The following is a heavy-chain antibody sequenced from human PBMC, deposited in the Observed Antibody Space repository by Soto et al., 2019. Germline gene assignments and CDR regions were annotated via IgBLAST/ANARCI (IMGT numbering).Heavy chain of an antibody. CDR3: ASSLTYCTNGVCYPDWFDP. D-gene: IGHD2-8*01. CDR1: GFTFSSYG. J-gene: IGHJ5*02. CDR2: IWYDGSNK. V-gene: IGHV3-33*01. Sequence: LRLSCAASGFTFSSYGMHWVRQAPGKGLEWVAVIWYDGSNKYYADSVKGRFTISRDNSKNTLYLQMNSLRAEDTAVYYCASSLTYCTNGVCYPDWFDPWGQGTLVTVSS.